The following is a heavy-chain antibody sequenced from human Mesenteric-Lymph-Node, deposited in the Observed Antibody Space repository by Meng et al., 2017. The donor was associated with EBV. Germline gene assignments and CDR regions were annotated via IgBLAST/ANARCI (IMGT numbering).Heavy chain of an antibody. Sequence: QVPFLQCVASVNPPRPSLQFSFPTSVYPFPPYPIPWVRPSPGQVLESMGSISVYNGVTNYAPNLQGRVTVTTDTSTTTAYMELTGLTSADTAVYYCARGGAARPFDYWGQGTLVTVSS. CDR2: ISVYNGVT. D-gene: IGHD6-6*01. J-gene: IGHJ4*02. CDR1: VYPFPPYP. CDR3: ARGGAARPFDY. V-gene: IGHV1-18*01.